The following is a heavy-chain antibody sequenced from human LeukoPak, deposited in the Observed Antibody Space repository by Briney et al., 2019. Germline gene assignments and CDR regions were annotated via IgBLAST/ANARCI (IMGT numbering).Heavy chain of an antibody. D-gene: IGHD6-13*01. CDR2: IYYSGST. Sequence: PSETLSLTCTVSGGSISSYYWSWIRQPPGKGLGWIGYIYYSGSTNYNPSLKSRVTISVDTSKNQFSLKLSSVTAADTAVYYCARDFTGYSTAPGGMDVWGQGTTVTVSS. CDR1: GGSISSYY. V-gene: IGHV4-59*01. CDR3: ARDFTGYSTAPGGMDV. J-gene: IGHJ6*02.